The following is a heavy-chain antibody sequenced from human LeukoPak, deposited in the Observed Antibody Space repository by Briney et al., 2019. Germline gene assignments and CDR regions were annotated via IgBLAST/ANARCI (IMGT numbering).Heavy chain of an antibody. CDR2: IYYSGST. V-gene: IGHV4-59*08. Sequence: SETLSLTCTVSGGSISSYYWSWIRQPPGRGLEWIGYIYYSGSTNYNPSLKSRVTISVDTSKNQFSLKLTSVTAADTAVYYCARHLRNNWFDPWGQGTLVTVSS. CDR3: ARHLRNNWFDP. J-gene: IGHJ5*02. CDR1: GGSISSYY.